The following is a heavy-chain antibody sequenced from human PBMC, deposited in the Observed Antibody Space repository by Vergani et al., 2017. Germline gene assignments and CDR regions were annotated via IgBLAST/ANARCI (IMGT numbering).Heavy chain of an antibody. CDR1: GFTSDDYA. D-gene: IGHD6-19*01. Sequence: ELQLVESGRGLVQPGRSLRPSCAASGFTSDDYATDWVRQAPGKGLECVSGVSWNSGSLGYADSVKGRFTISRANAKNSLYLQMNSLRAEDTALYYCAKDGDGSGWMDVWGKGTTVTVSS. CDR2: VSWNSGSL. V-gene: IGHV3-9*02. J-gene: IGHJ6*04. CDR3: AKDGDGSGWMDV.